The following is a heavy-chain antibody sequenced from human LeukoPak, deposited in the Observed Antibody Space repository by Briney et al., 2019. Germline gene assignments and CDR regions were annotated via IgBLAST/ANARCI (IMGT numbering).Heavy chain of an antibody. Sequence: GGSLRLSCAASGFTVSGTHMSWVRQAPGKGLEWVAAMYTGGTTCYADSVTGRFTISGDNSKNTLYLHMNSLRAEDTAVYYCAKDEATSGGGLASWGQGTLVSVSS. V-gene: IGHV3-53*01. J-gene: IGHJ4*02. CDR1: GFTVSGTH. D-gene: IGHD3-16*01. CDR3: AKDEATSGGGLAS. CDR2: MYTGGTT.